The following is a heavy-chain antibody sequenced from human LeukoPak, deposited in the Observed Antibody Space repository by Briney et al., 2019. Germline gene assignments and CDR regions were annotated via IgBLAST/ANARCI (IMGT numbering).Heavy chain of an antibody. Sequence: PSETLSLTCAVSGGSISSSNWWSWVRQPPGKGLEWIGEIYHSGSTNYNPSLKSRVTISIDTSKNQFSLKVRSVTAADTAVYYCAILAYDFWGQGSLVTVSS. CDR2: IYHSGST. J-gene: IGHJ4*02. V-gene: IGHV4-4*02. CDR1: GGSISSSNW. CDR3: AILAYDF. D-gene: IGHD2-8*02.